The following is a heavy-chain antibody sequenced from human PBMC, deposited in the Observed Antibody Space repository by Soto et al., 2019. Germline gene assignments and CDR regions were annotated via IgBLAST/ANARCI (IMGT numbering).Heavy chain of an antibody. V-gene: IGHV3-66*01. D-gene: IGHD2-2*01. Sequence: EVQVVESGGGLVQPGGSLRLSCAASGFSVTNNYMNWVRQAPGKGLEWVSIIDIGGNTYYADSVKDRFTISRNNSRNTRYLQMYSRRAEDTAVYYGARGRGSTGYLGREHYFDYWGQGTLVTVSP. CDR3: ARGRGSTGYLGREHYFDY. J-gene: IGHJ4*02. CDR2: IDIGGNT. CDR1: GFSVTNNY.